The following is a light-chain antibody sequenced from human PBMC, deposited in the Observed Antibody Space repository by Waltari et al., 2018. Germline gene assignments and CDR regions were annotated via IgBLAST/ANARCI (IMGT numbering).Light chain of an antibody. CDR1: QGIRSD. CDR3: LQHNTYPFT. Sequence: DIQMTKSPSSLSASVGDRVTITCRASQGIRSDLGWYQQKPGKAPKRLIFAASSLLSGVPSRFSGSGSGTEFTLTISSLQPEDFATYYCLQHNTYPFTFGPGTKVDIK. CDR2: AAS. V-gene: IGKV1-17*01. J-gene: IGKJ3*01.